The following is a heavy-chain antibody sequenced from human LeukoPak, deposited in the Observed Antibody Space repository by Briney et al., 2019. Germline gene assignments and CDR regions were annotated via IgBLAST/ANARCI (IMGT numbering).Heavy chain of an antibody. CDR2: IYTSGST. V-gene: IGHV4-4*07. J-gene: IGHJ4*02. Sequence: SETLSLTCTVSVGSISSYYWRWIRQPAGKGLDGIGRIYTSGSTNYNPSLKSRVTMSVDTSKIQFSLKLSSVTAADTAVYYCARDLPGASYFRAFFAYWGQGTQVSVSS. CDR1: VGSISSYY. D-gene: IGHD2-21*01. CDR3: ARDLPGASYFRAFFAY.